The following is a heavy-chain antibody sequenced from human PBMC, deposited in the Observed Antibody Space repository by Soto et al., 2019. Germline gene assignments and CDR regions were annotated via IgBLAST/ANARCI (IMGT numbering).Heavy chain of an antibody. CDR1: GFTFSSYG. CDR2: IWYDGSNK. CDR3: ARWGIVGANNWFDP. D-gene: IGHD1-26*01. Sequence: QVQLVESGGGVVQPGRSLRLSCAASGFTFSSYGMHWVRQAPGKGLEWVAVIWYDGSNKYYADSVKGRFTISRDNSKNTLYLQMNSLRAEDTAVYYCARWGIVGANNWFDPWGQGTLVTVSS. V-gene: IGHV3-33*01. J-gene: IGHJ5*02.